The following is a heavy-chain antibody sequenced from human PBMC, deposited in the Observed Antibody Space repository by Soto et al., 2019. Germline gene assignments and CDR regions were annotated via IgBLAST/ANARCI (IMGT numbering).Heavy chain of an antibody. CDR1: GFTFSTSW. CDR3: ARGPRHSDAY. J-gene: IGHJ4*02. V-gene: IGHV3-7*05. CDR2: IKQDGSEE. Sequence: EVQLVESGGGLVQPGGSLKISCSASGFTFSTSWMSWVRQAPGKGLEWVANIKQDGSEEYYVDSVKGRFTVSRDNAKTSLYLQMNILRVEDPDVYFCARGPRHSDAYWGLGTLVTVSS. D-gene: IGHD5-18*01.